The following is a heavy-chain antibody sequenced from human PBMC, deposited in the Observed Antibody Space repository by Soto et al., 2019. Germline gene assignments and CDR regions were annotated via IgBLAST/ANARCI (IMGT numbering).Heavy chain of an antibody. V-gene: IGHV1-69*13. Sequence: SVKVSCKASGGTFSSYAISWVRQAPGQGLEWMGGIIPIFGTANYAQKFQGRVTITADESTTTAYMELSSLRSEDTAVYYCARDLKRYYDSSGYGYYYYGMDVSGQGTTVTVSS. J-gene: IGHJ6*02. CDR2: IIPIFGTA. CDR1: GGTFSSYA. CDR3: ARDLKRYYDSSGYGYYYYGMDV. D-gene: IGHD3-22*01.